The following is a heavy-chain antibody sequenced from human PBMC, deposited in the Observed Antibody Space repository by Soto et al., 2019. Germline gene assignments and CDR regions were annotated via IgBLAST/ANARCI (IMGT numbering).Heavy chain of an antibody. Sequence: GGSLRLSCAASGFTFDDYGMSWVRQAPGKGLEWVSGTNWNGGSTGYADSVKGRFTISRDNAKNSLYLQMNSLRAEDTALYYCATRGRVTTNGYYYYGMDVWGQGTTVTVSS. D-gene: IGHD2-8*01. CDR1: GFTFDDYG. J-gene: IGHJ6*02. V-gene: IGHV3-20*04. CDR2: TNWNGGST. CDR3: ATRGRVTTNGYYYYGMDV.